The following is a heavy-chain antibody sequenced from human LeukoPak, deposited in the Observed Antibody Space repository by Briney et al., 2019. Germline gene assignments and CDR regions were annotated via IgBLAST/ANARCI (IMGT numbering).Heavy chain of an antibody. CDR1: GYTFTSYA. V-gene: IGHV1-3*03. Sequence: ASVKVSCKASGYTFTSYAMRWVRQAPGQRLEWMGWINAGNGNTKYSQEFQGRVTITRDTSASTAYMELSSLRSEDMAVYYCARDHYHYDFWSGYYTALDYWGQGTLVTVSS. D-gene: IGHD3-3*01. CDR2: INAGNGNT. CDR3: ARDHYHYDFWSGYYTALDY. J-gene: IGHJ4*02.